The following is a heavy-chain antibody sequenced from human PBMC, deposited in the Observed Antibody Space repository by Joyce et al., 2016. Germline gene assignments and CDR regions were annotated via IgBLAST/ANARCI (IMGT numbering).Heavy chain of an antibody. J-gene: IGHJ6*03. D-gene: IGHD6-13*01. CDR2: LYDSAST. Sequence: QLQLLESGPGLVKPSETLSLTCTVSGGSISSSSYYWGWIRQPPGKGLEWIGSLYDSASTYYNPSLKSRVTISVDTSKNQFSLKLSSLTAADTAVYYCSSGYSSRYYMDVWGKGTTVTVSS. CDR3: SSGYSSRYYMDV. V-gene: IGHV4-39*07. CDR1: GGSISSSSYY.